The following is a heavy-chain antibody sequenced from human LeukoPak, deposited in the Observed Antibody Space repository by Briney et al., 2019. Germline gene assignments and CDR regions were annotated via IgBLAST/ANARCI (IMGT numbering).Heavy chain of an antibody. Sequence: RPGGSLRLSCAASGFTVSSNYMSWVRQAPGKGLECVSVIYSGGSTYYADSVKGRFTISRHNSKNTLYLQMNSLRAEDTAVYYCAREGDYGMDVWGQGTTVTVSS. V-gene: IGHV3-53*04. D-gene: IGHD3-16*01. CDR1: GFTVSSNY. CDR3: AREGDYGMDV. CDR2: IYSGGST. J-gene: IGHJ6*02.